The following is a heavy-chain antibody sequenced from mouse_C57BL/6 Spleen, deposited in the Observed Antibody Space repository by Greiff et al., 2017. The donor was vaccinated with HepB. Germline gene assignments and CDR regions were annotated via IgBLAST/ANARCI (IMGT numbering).Heavy chain of an antibody. CDR3: ARNEDRYGNFRFAY. D-gene: IGHD2-1*01. CDR2: FYPGSGST. CDR1: GYTFTEYS. Sequence: VQLQQSGAELVKPGASVKLSCKASGYTFTEYSIHWVKQRPGQGLEWIGWFYPGSGSTKYNEKFKDKATLTADKSSSTAYMELSRLTSEDSAVYYCARNEDRYGNFRFAYWGQGTLVTVSA. J-gene: IGHJ3*01. V-gene: IGHV1-62-2*01.